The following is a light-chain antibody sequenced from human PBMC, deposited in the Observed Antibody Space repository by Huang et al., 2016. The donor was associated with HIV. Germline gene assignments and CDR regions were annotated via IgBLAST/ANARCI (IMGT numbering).Light chain of an antibody. J-gene: IGKJ4*01. CDR2: GSS. CDR3: HQYNNWLLS. Sequence: EIVMTQSPATLSVSPGQRVTLSCRANRSVRTNLAWYQQRHGQAPRLLIYGSSTRAPGIPARFSGRGSGTDFSLTISSLQSEDFALYYCHQYNNWLLSFGGGTRV. CDR1: RSVRTN. V-gene: IGKV3-15*01.